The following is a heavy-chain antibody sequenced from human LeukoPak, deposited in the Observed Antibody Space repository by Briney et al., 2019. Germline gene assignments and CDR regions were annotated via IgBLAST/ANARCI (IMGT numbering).Heavy chain of an antibody. Sequence: GGSLRLSCAASGFTFSSSAMNWVRQAPGKGLEWVSYISSSSAIYYADSVKGRFTISRDNAKNSLYLQMNSLRDEDTAVYYCARDRDYLHHFDYWDQGTLVTVSS. CDR1: GFTFSSSA. V-gene: IGHV3-48*02. J-gene: IGHJ4*02. CDR3: ARDRDYLHHFDY. CDR2: ISSSSAI. D-gene: IGHD4-11*01.